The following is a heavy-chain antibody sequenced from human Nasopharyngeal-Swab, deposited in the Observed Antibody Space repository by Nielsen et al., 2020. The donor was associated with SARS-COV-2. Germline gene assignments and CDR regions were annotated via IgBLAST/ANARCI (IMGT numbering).Heavy chain of an antibody. V-gene: IGHV3-23*01. D-gene: IGHD2-15*01. J-gene: IGHJ4*02. CDR1: GFTFSSYA. Sequence: GESLKISCAASGFTFSSYAMSWVRQAPGKGLEWVSAISGSGGSKYYADSVKGRFTISRDNAKNSLYLQMNSLRAEDTAVYYCARAALGGEVDYWGQGTLVTVSS. CDR2: ISGSGGSK. CDR3: ARAALGGEVDY.